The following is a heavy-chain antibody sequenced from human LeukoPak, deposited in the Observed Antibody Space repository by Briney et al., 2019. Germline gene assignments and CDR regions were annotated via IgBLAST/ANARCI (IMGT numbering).Heavy chain of an antibody. CDR3: ARETNDYDILTGLFDP. CDR2: INPNSGGT. D-gene: IGHD3-9*01. CDR1: GYTFTGYY. V-gene: IGHV1-2*02. J-gene: IGHJ5*02. Sequence: GASVKVSCKASGYTFTGYYMHWVRQAPGQGLEWMGWINPNSGGTNYAQKFQGRVTMTRDTSTSTAYMELSRLRSDDTAVYYCARETNDYDILTGLFDPWGQGTLVTVSS.